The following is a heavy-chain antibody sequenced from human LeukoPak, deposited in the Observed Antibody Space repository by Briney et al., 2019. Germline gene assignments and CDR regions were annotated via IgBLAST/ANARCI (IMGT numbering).Heavy chain of an antibody. CDR2: IDPSDSST. CDR1: GYSFTSYW. J-gene: IGHJ5*02. D-gene: IGHD2-2*01. V-gene: IGHV5-10-1*01. Sequence: GESLRISCKGSGYSFTSYWISWVRQMPGKGLEWMGRIDPSDSSTNYSPSFQGHVTISADKSLSTAYLQWSSLKASDTAMYYCARSIGYCSSTSCPNWFDPWGQGTLVTVSS. CDR3: ARSIGYCSSTSCPNWFDP.